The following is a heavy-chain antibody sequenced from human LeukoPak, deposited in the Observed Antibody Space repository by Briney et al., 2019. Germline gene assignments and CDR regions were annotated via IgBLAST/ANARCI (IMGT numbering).Heavy chain of an antibody. V-gene: IGHV3-20*04. CDR1: GFTFDDYG. D-gene: IGHD3-22*01. CDR3: AKSRGSNYDSSGYPTHFDY. Sequence: PGGSLRLSCAASGFTFDDYGMSWVRQAPGKGLEWISGVNWNGGSTGYADSVKGRFTISRDNAKNSLYLQMNSLRAEDTALYYCAKSRGSNYDSSGYPTHFDYWGQGTLVTVSS. J-gene: IGHJ4*02. CDR2: VNWNGGST.